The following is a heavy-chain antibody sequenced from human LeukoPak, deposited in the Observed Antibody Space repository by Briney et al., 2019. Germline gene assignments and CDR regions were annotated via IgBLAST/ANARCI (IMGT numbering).Heavy chain of an antibody. CDR1: EFTFSSHS. CDR2: ISRSGGSI. CDR3: ARSLKVTAALDVFDI. V-gene: IGHV3-21*01. Sequence: GGSLRLSCAASEFTFSSHSMNWVRQAPGKGLEWVSSISRSGGSIYYADSLKGRFTISRDNAKNSLYLQMNSLRAEDTAVYFCARSLKVTAALDVFDIWGQGTMVTVSS. J-gene: IGHJ3*02. D-gene: IGHD2-2*01.